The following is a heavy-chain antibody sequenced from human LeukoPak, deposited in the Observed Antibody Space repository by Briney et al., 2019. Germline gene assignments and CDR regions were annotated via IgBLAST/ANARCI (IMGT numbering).Heavy chain of an antibody. CDR3: TRVPYSSGWYDYFDY. D-gene: IGHD6-19*01. Sequence: GGSLRLSCTASGFTLGDYAMSWVRQAPGKGLAWVGFIRSKAYGGTTEYAAFVKGRFTISRDDSKSIAYLQMNSLKTEDTAVYYCTRVPYSSGWYDYFDYWGQGTLVTVSS. CDR2: IRSKAYGGTT. CDR1: GFTLGDYA. V-gene: IGHV3-49*04. J-gene: IGHJ4*02.